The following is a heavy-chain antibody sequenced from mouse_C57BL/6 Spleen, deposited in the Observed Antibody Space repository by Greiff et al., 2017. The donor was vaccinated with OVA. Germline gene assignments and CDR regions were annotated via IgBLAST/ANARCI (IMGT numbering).Heavy chain of an antibody. CDR2: IDPNSGGT. D-gene: IGHD1-1*01. Sequence: QVHVKQPGAELVKPGASVKLSCKASGYTFTSYWMHWVKQRPGRGLEWIGRIDPNSGGTKYNEKFKSKATLTVDKPSSTAYMQLSSLTSEDSAVYYCARAITTVVDYYYAMDYWGQGTSVTVSS. V-gene: IGHV1-72*01. CDR3: ARAITTVVDYYYAMDY. J-gene: IGHJ4*01. CDR1: GYTFTSYW.